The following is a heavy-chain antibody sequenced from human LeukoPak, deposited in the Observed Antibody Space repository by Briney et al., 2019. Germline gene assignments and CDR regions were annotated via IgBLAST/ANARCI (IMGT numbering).Heavy chain of an antibody. CDR1: GYTFTNYA. V-gene: IGHV1-18*01. CDR3: ARGGSRSRRGDDAFDI. J-gene: IGHJ3*02. CDR2: ISAYNGNT. Sequence: RASVKVFCKASGYTFTNYAMNWVRQAPGQGLEWMGWISAYNGNTELAQKFQGRVTLATDASTSTAYVELRSLTSDDTAVYFCARGGSRSRRGDDAFDIWGQGTMVTVSS. D-gene: IGHD3-10*01.